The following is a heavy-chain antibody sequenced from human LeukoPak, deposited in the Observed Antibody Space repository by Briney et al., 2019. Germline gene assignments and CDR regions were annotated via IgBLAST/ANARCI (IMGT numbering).Heavy chain of an antibody. J-gene: IGHJ6*02. V-gene: IGHV4-59*01. CDR2: ISYSGST. CDR1: GGAMSSYY. D-gene: IGHD3-22*01. CDR3: ARDRRYYDTSGTVYYDAMDV. Sequence: SETLSLTCIVSGGAMSSYYWSWIRQPPGKGLECIGYISYSGSTNYNPSLKSRVTISVDMSKNHFSLKLSSVTAADTAVYYCARDRRYYDTSGTVYYDAMDVWGQGTTVTVSS.